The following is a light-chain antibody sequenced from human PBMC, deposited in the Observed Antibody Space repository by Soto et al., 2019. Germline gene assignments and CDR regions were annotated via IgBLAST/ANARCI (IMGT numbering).Light chain of an antibody. J-gene: IGKJ4*01. Sequence: EIVLTQSPGTLSLSPGERSTPSRMASQSVSSSYLAWYQQKPGQDPRLLIYDAYSRATGIQDRFSGSGSGTDFTLTISRLEPEDFAVYYCQQYGNSPLTFGGGTKVDIK. V-gene: IGKV3-20*01. CDR2: DAY. CDR1: QSVSSSY. CDR3: QQYGNSPLT.